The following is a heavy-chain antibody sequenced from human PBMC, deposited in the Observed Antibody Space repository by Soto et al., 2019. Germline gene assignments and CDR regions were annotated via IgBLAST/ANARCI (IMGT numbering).Heavy chain of an antibody. CDR1: GFTFRSYG. D-gene: IGHD2-15*01. CDR2: IINDGRKK. J-gene: IGHJ3*02. Sequence: QVQLVESGGGVVQPGRSLRLSCSPSGFTFRSYGMHWVRQAPGKGLEWVAVIINDGRKKYHADSVKGRFTISRDNSKNMLYLQMDSPRAEDTAVYYCVRDDIGDPNGFDIWGQGTVVTVS. V-gene: IGHV3-33*01. CDR3: VRDDIGDPNGFDI.